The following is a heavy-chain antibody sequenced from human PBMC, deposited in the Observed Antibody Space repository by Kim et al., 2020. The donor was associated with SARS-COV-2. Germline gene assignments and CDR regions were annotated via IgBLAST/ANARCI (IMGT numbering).Heavy chain of an antibody. CDR1: GFTFSSYS. CDR3: ARLRAYMVRGGLDYYYGMDV. V-gene: IGHV3-48*04. Sequence: GGSLRLSCAASGFTFSSYSMNWVRQAPGKGLEWVSYISSSSSTIYYADSVKGRFTISRDNAKNSLYLQMNSLRAEDTAVYYCARLRAYMVRGGLDYYYGMDVWGQGTTVTVSS. J-gene: IGHJ6*02. CDR2: ISSSSSTI. D-gene: IGHD3-10*01.